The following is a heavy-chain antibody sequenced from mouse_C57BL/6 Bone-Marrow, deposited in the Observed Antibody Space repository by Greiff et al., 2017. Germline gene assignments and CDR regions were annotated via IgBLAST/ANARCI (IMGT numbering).Heavy chain of an antibody. CDR3: ARLNIYYDYDGAMDY. V-gene: IGHV1-69*01. J-gene: IGHJ4*01. CDR2: IDPSDSYT. D-gene: IGHD2-4*01. Sequence: QVQLQQPGAELVMPGASVKLSCKASGYTFTSYWMHWVKQRPGQGLEWIGEIDPSDSYTNYNQKFKGKSTLTVDKSSRTAYMQLSSLTSEDSAVYYCARLNIYYDYDGAMDYWGQGTSVTVSS. CDR1: GYTFTSYW.